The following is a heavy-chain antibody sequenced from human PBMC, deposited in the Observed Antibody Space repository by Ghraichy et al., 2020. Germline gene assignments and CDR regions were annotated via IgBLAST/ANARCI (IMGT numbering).Heavy chain of an antibody. CDR1: GYTFTSYG. Sequence: ASVKVSCKASGYTFTSYGISWVRQAPGQGLEWMGWISAYNGNTNYAQKLQGRVTMTTDTSTSTAYMELRSLRSDDTAVYYCARDLLGYCSSTSCPLSAFDYWGQGTLVTVSS. D-gene: IGHD2-2*01. J-gene: IGHJ4*02. V-gene: IGHV1-18*04. CDR2: ISAYNGNT. CDR3: ARDLLGYCSSTSCPLSAFDY.